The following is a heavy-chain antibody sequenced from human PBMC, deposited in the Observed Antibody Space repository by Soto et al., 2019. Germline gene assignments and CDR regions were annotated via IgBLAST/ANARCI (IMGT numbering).Heavy chain of an antibody. D-gene: IGHD3-3*01. J-gene: IGHJ4*02. CDR2: IIPILGIA. V-gene: IGHV1-69*04. CDR3: ARDPDHDFWSGYHL. CDR1: GGTFSSYT. Sequence: SVKVSCKASGGTFSSYTISWVRQAPGQGLEWMGRIIPILGIANYAQKFQGRVTITADKSTSTAYMELSSLRSEDTAVYYCARDPDHDFWSGYHLWGQGTLVTVSS.